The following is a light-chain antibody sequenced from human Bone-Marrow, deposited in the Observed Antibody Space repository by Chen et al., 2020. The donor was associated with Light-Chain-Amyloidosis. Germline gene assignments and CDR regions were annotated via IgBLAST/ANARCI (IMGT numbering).Light chain of an antibody. CDR2: YDS. V-gene: IGLV3-21*04. CDR1: NIGSKS. J-gene: IGLJ2*01. Sequence: SYVLTQPPSVSVAPGKTARITCGGNNIGSKSVHWYQQKPGQAPVLVIYYDSDRPSGIPERFSGSNSGNTATLTISRVEAGDEADYYFQVWDSSSDHRVFGGGTKLTVL. CDR3: QVWDSSSDHRV.